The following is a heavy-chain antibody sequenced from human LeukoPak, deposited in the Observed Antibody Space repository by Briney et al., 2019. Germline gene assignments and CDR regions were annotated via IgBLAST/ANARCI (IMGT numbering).Heavy chain of an antibody. D-gene: IGHD3-10*01. V-gene: IGHV3-23*01. CDR2: IGGSGSST. J-gene: IGHJ4*02. CDR3: AKEVPGSFDY. Sequence: PGRSLRLSCAASGFTFSSYAMNWVRQAPGKGLDWVSAIGGSGSSTYYADSVKGRFTISRDNSKNTLYLQMNSLRAEDTAVYYCAKEVPGSFDYWGQGTLVTVSS. CDR1: GFTFSSYA.